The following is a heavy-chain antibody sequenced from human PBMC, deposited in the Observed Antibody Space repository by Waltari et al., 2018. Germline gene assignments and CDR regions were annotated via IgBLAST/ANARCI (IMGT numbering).Heavy chain of an antibody. V-gene: IGHV1-2*02. Sequence: QVQLVQSGAEVKKPGASVKVSCKASGYTFTGHYMHWVRQAPGQGLEWMGWINPNSGGTNYAQKFQGRVTMTEDTSTDTAYMELSSLRSEDTAVYYCATDFRGRRWDAWGQGTLVTVSS. CDR1: GYTFTGHY. D-gene: IGHD1-26*01. J-gene: IGHJ4*02. CDR3: ATDFRGRRWDA. CDR2: INPNSGGT.